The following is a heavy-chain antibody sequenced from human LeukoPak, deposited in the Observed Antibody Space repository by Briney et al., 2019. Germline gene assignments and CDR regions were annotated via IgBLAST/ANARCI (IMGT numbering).Heavy chain of an antibody. J-gene: IGHJ6*03. CDR2: ISAYNGNT. CDR3: ARGTYSSSWYGRDYYYYYYMDV. Sequence: GASVKVSCKASGYTFTSYGISSARQAPGQGLEWMGWISAYNGNTNYAQKLQGRVTMTTDTSTSTAYTELSSLRSEDTAVYYCARGTYSSSWYGRDYYYYYYMDVWGKGTTVTVSS. V-gene: IGHV1-18*01. CDR1: GYTFTSYG. D-gene: IGHD6-13*01.